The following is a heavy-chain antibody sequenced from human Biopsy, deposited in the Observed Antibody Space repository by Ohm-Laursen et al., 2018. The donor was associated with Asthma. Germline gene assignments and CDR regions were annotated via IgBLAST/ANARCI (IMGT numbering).Heavy chain of an antibody. CDR1: GFSFSDYY. CDR2: ISSSGSTT. V-gene: IGHV3-11*01. J-gene: IGHJ6*02. CDR3: ARVFESSEWGPFYHFGLDV. Sequence: GSLRLSCSASGFSFSDYYMTWMRQAPGKGLEWAPSISSSGSTTYPAESVKGRFTISRGNAQKSLFLQMGSLRAEDTAIYYCARVFESSEWGPFYHFGLDVWGQGTTVAVSS. D-gene: IGHD6-25*01.